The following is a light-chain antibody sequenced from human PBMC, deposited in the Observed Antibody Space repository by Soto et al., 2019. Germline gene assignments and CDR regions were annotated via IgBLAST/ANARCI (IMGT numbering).Light chain of an antibody. V-gene: IGKV1-17*03. J-gene: IGKJ4*01. Sequence: DIQMTQSPSSLSASVEDRVTITCRASQGINNYLVWFQQKPGKVPKRLISAASSLQAGVPSRFSGSGFGTEFTLTISSLQPEDFATYYCLHHNSFPLAFGGGTKVDIK. CDR3: LHHNSFPLA. CDR1: QGINNY. CDR2: AAS.